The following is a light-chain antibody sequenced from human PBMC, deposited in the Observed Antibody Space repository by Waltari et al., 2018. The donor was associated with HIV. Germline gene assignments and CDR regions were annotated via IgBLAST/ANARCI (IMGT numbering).Light chain of an antibody. CDR1: TPNIGSNY. CDR3: AAWDNSLGAWL. Sequence: QSVLTQPPSASGTPGQTVTISCSGSTPNIGSNYVYWFQQFPGTAPRLLIYKNAQRPAGVPDRFAGAKSGTSGSRAIRWLRSEDEADYYCAAWDNSLGAWLFGGGAKLTVL. V-gene: IGLV1-47*01. CDR2: KNA. J-gene: IGLJ3*02.